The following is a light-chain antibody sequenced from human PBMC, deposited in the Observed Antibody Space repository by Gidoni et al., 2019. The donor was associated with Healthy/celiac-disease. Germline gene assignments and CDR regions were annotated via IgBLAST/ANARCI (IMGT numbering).Light chain of an antibody. Sequence: EIVMTQSPATLSVSPGERATLSCRASQSVSSNLAWYQQKPSQAPRLLIYCASSRATGIPARFSGRGSGTQFTLTISSLQSEDFAVYYCQQYNNWPPYTFGHGTKLEIK. V-gene: IGKV3-15*01. CDR1: QSVSSN. J-gene: IGKJ2*01. CDR2: CAS. CDR3: QQYNNWPPYT.